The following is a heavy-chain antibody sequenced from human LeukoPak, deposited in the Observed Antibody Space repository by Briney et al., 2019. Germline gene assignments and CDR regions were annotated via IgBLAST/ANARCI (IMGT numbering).Heavy chain of an antibody. V-gene: IGHV3-13*01. D-gene: IGHD5-18*01. Sequence: GGSLRLSCVVSGFTFSSYDMHWVRQATGKGLEWVSAIGTAGDTYYPGSVKGRFTISRENAKNSLYLQMNSLRAEDTAVYYCARVGTPMVTIVAPYYMDVWGKGTTVTVSS. CDR1: GFTFSSYD. CDR3: ARVGTPMVTIVAPYYMDV. CDR2: IGTAGDT. J-gene: IGHJ6*03.